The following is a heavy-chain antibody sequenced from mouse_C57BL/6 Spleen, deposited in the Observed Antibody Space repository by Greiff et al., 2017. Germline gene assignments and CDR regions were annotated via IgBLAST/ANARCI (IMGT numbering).Heavy chain of an antibody. CDR2: IYPGDGDT. CDR1: GYAFSSSW. J-gene: IGHJ2*01. V-gene: IGHV1-82*01. D-gene: IGHD4-1*01. CDR3: ARLTGTSYYFDY. Sequence: VKLQESGPELVKPGASVKISCKASGYAFSSSWMNWVKQRPGKGLEWIGRIYPGDGDTNYNGKFKGKATLTADKSSSTAYMQLSSLTSEDSAVYFCARLTGTSYYFDYWGQGTTLTVSS.